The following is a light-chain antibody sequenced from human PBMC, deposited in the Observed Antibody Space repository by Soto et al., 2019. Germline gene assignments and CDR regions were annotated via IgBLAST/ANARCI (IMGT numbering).Light chain of an antibody. J-gene: IGLJ1*01. CDR2: EVT. CDR3: SSYAGSTNYV. CDR1: SSDVGNYNY. V-gene: IGLV2-8*01. Sequence: QSVLTQPPSASGSPGQSVTISCTGSSSDVGNYNYVSWYQQHPGKVPKLMIYEVTKRPSGVPDRFSGSKSGNTASLTVSGLQAEDEADYYCSSYAGSTNYVFGPGTKVTVL.